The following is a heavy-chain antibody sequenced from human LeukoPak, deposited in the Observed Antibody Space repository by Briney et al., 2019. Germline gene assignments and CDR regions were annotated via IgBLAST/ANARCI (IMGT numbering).Heavy chain of an antibody. V-gene: IGHV3-7*01. Sequence: GGSLRLSCVASGFTFTNYWMSWVRHAPGKGLEWLANIKQDRSEKYYVDSVKGRFTISRDNAKNSLYLQMNSLRAEDTAVYYCAREGITAGVDYWGQGTLVIVSS. CDR3: AREGITAGVDY. J-gene: IGHJ4*02. D-gene: IGHD6-13*01. CDR1: GFTFTNYW. CDR2: IKQDRSEK.